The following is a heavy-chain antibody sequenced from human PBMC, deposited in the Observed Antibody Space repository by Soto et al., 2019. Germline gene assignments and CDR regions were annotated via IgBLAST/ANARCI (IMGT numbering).Heavy chain of an antibody. CDR1: GYTFTSYA. CDR3: ARGDYYDIHDY. D-gene: IGHD3-22*01. J-gene: IGHJ4*02. Sequence: QVQLVQSGAEVKKPGASVKVSCKASGYTFTSYAIHWVRQAPGQRLEWMGWINAGNGNTKYSQKFQGRVTITRDTAARTAYMDLSSLRSEDTAVYYCARGDYYDIHDYWGQGTLVTVSS. V-gene: IGHV1-3*01. CDR2: INAGNGNT.